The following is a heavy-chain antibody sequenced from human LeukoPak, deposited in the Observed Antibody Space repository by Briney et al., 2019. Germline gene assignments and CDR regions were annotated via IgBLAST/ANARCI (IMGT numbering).Heavy chain of an antibody. Sequence: SETLSLTCTVSGGSISSYYWSWIRQPPGKGLEWIGYIYYSGSTNYNPSLKSRVTISVDTSKNQFSLKLSSVTAADTAVCYCARDGGYSSSWFFGYWGQGTLVTVSS. CDR3: ARDGGYSSSWFFGY. CDR2: IYYSGST. V-gene: IGHV4-59*01. CDR1: GGSISSYY. D-gene: IGHD6-13*01. J-gene: IGHJ4*02.